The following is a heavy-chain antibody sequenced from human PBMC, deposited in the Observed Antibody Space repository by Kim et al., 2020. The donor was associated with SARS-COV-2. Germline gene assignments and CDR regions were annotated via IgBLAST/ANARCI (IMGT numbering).Heavy chain of an antibody. CDR3: ARENASYGSFDY. D-gene: IGHD5-18*01. J-gene: IGHJ4*02. V-gene: IGHV1-46*01. Sequence: SYAQKFQGRVTMTRDTSTSTVYMELSSLRSEDTAVYYCARENASYGSFDYWGQGTLVTVSS.